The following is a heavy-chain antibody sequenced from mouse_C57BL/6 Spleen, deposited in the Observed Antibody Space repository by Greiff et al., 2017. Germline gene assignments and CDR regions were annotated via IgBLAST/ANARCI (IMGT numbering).Heavy chain of an antibody. CDR2: IDPSDSYT. Sequence: QVHVKQPGAELVMPGASVKLSCKASGYTFTSYWMHWVKQRPGQGLEWIGEIDPSDSYTNYNQKFKGKSTLTVDKTSSTAYMQLSSLTSEDSAVYYGARGVEYGGSWGYAMDYWGQGTSVTVSS. V-gene: IGHV1-69*01. J-gene: IGHJ4*01. D-gene: IGHD1-1*01. CDR1: GYTFTSYW. CDR3: ARGVEYGGSWGYAMDY.